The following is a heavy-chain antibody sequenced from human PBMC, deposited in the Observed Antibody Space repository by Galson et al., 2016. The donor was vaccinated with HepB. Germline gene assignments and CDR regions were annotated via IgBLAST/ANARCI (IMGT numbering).Heavy chain of an antibody. V-gene: IGHV3-30*04. D-gene: IGHD1-7*01. CDR1: GFSFTNYA. Sequence: SLRLSCAASGFSFTNYAMHWVRQAPGKGLEWVAAVSYDGKKEYYADSVKGRFTISRDNSKNTLYLHMNGLRTDDTAIFYCAKSILVEVPPGRVRAGTTVDSWGQGTRVTVSP. J-gene: IGHJ4*02. CDR3: AKSILVEVPPGRVRAGTTVDS. CDR2: VSYDGKKE.